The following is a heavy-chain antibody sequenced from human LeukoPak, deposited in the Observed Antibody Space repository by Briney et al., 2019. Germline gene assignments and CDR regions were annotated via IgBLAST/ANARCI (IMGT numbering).Heavy chain of an antibody. Sequence: PGGALRVSCAASGFTFSTYGMNWVRQAPGKGLGWGSYIISSSTTIYYADHVKGRFPIPRDNAKNSLYMQMHSLRAEDTAIYYRVRMSHGYYDDHWRKGTPVTVSS. D-gene: IGHD2-2*03. J-gene: IGHJ4*02. V-gene: IGHV3-48*01. CDR1: GFTFSTYG. CDR2: IISSSTTI. CDR3: VRMSHGYYDDH.